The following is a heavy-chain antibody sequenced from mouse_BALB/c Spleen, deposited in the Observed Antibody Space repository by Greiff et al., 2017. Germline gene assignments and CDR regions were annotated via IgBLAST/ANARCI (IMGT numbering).Heavy chain of an antibody. CDR1: GFTFSSYA. CDR2: ISSGGST. J-gene: IGHJ3*01. V-gene: IGHV5-6-5*01. Sequence: EVQVVESGGGLVKPGGSLQLSCAASGFTFSSYAMSWVRQTPEKRLEWVASISSGGSTYYPDSVKGRFTISRDNARNILYLQMSSLRSEDTAMYYCARGSWFAYWGQGTLVTVSA. CDR3: ARGSWFAY.